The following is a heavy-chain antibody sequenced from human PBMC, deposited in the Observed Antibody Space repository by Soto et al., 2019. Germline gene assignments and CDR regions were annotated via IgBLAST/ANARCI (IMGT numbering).Heavy chain of an antibody. CDR2: INHSGST. CDR1: GGSFSGDY. D-gene: IGHD3-3*01. V-gene: IGHV4-34*01. J-gene: IGHJ6*02. Sequence: PSETLSLTCAVYGGSFSGDYWSWIRQPPGKGLEWIGEINHSGSTNYNPSLKSRVTISVDTSKNQFSLKLSSVTAADTAVYYCANYDSYYYGMDVWGQGTTVTVSS. CDR3: ANYDSYYYGMDV.